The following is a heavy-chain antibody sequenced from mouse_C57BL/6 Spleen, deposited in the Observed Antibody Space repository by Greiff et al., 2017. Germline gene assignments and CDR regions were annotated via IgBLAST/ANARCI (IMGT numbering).Heavy chain of an antibody. J-gene: IGHJ2*01. CDR1: GYTFTSYW. Sequence: QVQLKQPGAELVKPGASVKMSCKASGYTFTSYWITWVKQRPGQGLEWIGDIYPGSGSTNYNEKFKSKATLTVDTSSSTAYMQLSSLTSEDSAVYYCARWDPTTPPDYWGQGTTLTVSS. CDR2: IYPGSGST. D-gene: IGHD1-1*01. V-gene: IGHV1-55*01. CDR3: ARWDPTTPPDY.